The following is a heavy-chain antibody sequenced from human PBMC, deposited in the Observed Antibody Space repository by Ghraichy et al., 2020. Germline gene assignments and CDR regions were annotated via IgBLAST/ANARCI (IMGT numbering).Heavy chain of an antibody. CDR2: IKSKTDGGTA. Sequence: GESLNISCAASGFTFTNAWMSWVRQAPGKGLEWVGRIKSKTDGGTAEYAAPVKGRFTISRDDSKNTLYLQMISLKTEDTAVYYCATRALDYDFWNIYYYFYMDVWGKGTTVTVSS. D-gene: IGHD3/OR15-3a*01. V-gene: IGHV3-15*01. CDR1: GFTFTNAW. J-gene: IGHJ6*03. CDR3: ATRALDYDFWNIYYYFYMDV.